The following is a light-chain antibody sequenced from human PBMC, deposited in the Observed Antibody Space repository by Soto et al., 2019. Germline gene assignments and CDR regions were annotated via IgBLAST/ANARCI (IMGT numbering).Light chain of an antibody. CDR1: SSDVGRYNS. V-gene: IGLV2-8*01. Sequence: QSALTQPPSASGSPGQSVTISCTGTSSDVGRYNSVSWYQQYPGKAPKLIIYEVSKRPSGVPDRFSGSKSGNTASLTVSGLQAEDEADYYCSSYAGSNNYVFGTGTQLTVL. CDR2: EVS. CDR3: SSYAGSNNYV. J-gene: IGLJ1*01.